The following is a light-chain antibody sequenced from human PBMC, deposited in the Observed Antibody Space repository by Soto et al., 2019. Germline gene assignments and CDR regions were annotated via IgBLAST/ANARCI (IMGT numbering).Light chain of an antibody. CDR1: EKINHY. CDR3: QQSYSTVLT. J-gene: IGKJ3*01. CDR2: VAS. Sequence: DIQMTQSPSPLSASVGDRVTITCRSSEKINHYLNGYQQTPGKDHKLLIYVASRLQSGVPARFSGSGYGTHFILTINSLQPEDFATYYCQQSYSTVLTFGPGTTLDV. V-gene: IGKV1-39*01.